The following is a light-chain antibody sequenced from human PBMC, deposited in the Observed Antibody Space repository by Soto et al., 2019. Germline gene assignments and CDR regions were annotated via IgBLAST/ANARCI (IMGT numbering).Light chain of an antibody. V-gene: IGKV3-20*01. CDR2: GAS. Sequence: ELVMTQSPASLSASPGERVTLSCRASQNIRSSLAWYQQKPGQAPRLLIYGASTRATDIPDRFSGSGSGTDFTLTISRLEPEDFAVYYCQQYGSSPWTFGQGTKVDIK. J-gene: IGKJ1*01. CDR1: QNIRSS. CDR3: QQYGSSPWT.